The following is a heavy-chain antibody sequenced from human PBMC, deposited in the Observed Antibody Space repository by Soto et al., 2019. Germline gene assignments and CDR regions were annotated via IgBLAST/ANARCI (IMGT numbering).Heavy chain of an antibody. CDR1: GVSITPYY. CDR3: AREQYNWKL. V-gene: IGHV4-59*01. CDR2: GSHTGNT. Sequence: QVQLQESGPGLVKPSETLSLTCTVSGVSITPYYWTWIRHPPGKGLEWIGSGSHTGNTYYKPSLKSRVTLSLDTSKNQVSLRLKSVTAADTAVYYCAREQYNWKLWGQGTLVTVSS. J-gene: IGHJ4*02. D-gene: IGHD1-20*01.